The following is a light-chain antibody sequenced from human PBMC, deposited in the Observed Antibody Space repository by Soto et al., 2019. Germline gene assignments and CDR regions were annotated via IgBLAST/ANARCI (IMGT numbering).Light chain of an antibody. V-gene: IGKV1-9*01. CDR2: AAS. Sequence: DIQLTQSPSFLSASVGDRVTITCRACQGISSYLAWYQQKPGKVPKFLIYAASTLQTGVPSRFSGSGSGTEFIFTISSLQPEDFATYYCQQVNSYPLTFGGGTKVEIK. J-gene: IGKJ4*01. CDR1: QGISSY. CDR3: QQVNSYPLT.